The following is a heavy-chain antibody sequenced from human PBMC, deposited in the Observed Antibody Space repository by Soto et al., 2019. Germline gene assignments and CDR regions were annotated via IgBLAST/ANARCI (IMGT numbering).Heavy chain of an antibody. J-gene: IGHJ5*02. V-gene: IGHV1-18*01. CDR3: AREVGVFGVVIRVPGWFDP. CDR1: GYTFTSYG. CDR2: ISAYNGNT. Sequence: QVPLVQSGAEVKKPGASVKVSCKASGYTFTSYGISWVRQAPGQGLEWMGWISAYNGNTNYAQKLQGRVTMTTDTATSTAYMELRSLRSDDTAVYYCAREVGVFGVVIRVPGWFDPWGQGTLVTVSS. D-gene: IGHD3-3*01.